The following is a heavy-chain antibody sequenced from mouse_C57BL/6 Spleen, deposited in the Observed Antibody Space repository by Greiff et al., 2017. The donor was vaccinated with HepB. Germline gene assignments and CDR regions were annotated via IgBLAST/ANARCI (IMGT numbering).Heavy chain of an antibody. CDR3: ARLTTVVARDWYFDV. V-gene: IGHV5-6*01. CDR1: GFTFSSYG. Sequence: EVMLVESGGDLVKPGGSLKLSCAASGFTFSSYGMSWVRQTPDKRLEWVATISSGGSYTYYPDSVKGRFTISRDNAQNTLYLQMSSLKSEDTAMYYCARLTTVVARDWYFDVWGTGTTVTVSS. J-gene: IGHJ1*03. CDR2: ISSGGSYT. D-gene: IGHD1-1*01.